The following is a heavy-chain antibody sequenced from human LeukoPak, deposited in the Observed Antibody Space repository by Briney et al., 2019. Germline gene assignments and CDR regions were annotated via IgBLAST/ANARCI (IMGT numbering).Heavy chain of an antibody. D-gene: IGHD6-19*01. CDR1: GYTFTGYY. V-gene: IGHV1-2*02. J-gene: IGHJ4*02. Sequence: ASVKVSCKASGYTFTGYYMHWVRQAPGQGLEWMGWINPNSGGTNYAQKFQGRVTMTRNTSISTAYMELSSLRSEDTAVYYCASASAVAGPSFDYWGQGTLVTVSS. CDR3: ASASAVAGPSFDY. CDR2: INPNSGGT.